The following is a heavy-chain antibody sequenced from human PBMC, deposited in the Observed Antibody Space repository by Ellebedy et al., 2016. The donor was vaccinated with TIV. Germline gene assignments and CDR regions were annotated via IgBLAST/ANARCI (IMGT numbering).Heavy chain of an antibody. Sequence: GESLKISXEASGFDFSRYGMHWVRQAPGKGLEWVAVMSYDGRTQYYSDSVKGRFTISRDNSRNTLYLQMNSLRADDTALYYCARRGNYLGDAFDIWGQGAVVIVSS. CDR2: MSYDGRTQ. J-gene: IGHJ3*02. V-gene: IGHV3-30*03. D-gene: IGHD3-16*01. CDR1: GFDFSRYG. CDR3: ARRGNYLGDAFDI.